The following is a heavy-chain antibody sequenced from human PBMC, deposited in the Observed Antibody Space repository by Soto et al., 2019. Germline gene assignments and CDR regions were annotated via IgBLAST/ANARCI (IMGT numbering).Heavy chain of an antibody. J-gene: IGHJ4*02. CDR1: GFTFSSYA. V-gene: IGHV3-23*01. CDR3: AKHFTGRD. Sequence: EVQLLESGGGLVQPGGSLRLSCAASGFTFSSYAMSWVRQAPGKGLEWVSGISGSGGDTYYADSVKGRFTISRDNSKNTLYLQMKSLRAEDTAIYYCAKHFTGRDWGQGTLVTVSS. D-gene: IGHD2-8*02. CDR2: ISGSGGDT.